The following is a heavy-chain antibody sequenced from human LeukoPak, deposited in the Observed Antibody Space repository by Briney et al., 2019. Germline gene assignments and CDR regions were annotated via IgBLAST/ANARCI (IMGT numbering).Heavy chain of an antibody. CDR3: VRLTRRSGNYFEN. CDR1: GDSVRTNNYY. V-gene: IGHV4-61*01. Sequence: KPSETLSLTCTVSGDSVRTNNYYWSWIRQPPGEGLEWIGYIHYSGNTNYNTSLKSRVTISVDTSKSQFSLKLSSVTAADTAVYYCVRLTRRSGNYFENWGQGTLVTVSS. CDR2: IHYSGNT. J-gene: IGHJ4*02. D-gene: IGHD1-1*01.